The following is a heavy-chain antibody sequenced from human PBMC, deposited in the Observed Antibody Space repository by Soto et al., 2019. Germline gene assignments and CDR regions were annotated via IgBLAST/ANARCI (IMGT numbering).Heavy chain of an antibody. Sequence: PSETLSLTCTVSGGSISSYYWSWIRQPPGKGLEWIGYIYYSGSTYYNPSLKSRVTISVDTSKNQFSLKLSSVTAADTAVYYCASSNIAAAGFYYYGMDVWGRGTTVTVS. CDR3: ASSNIAAAGFYYYGMDV. D-gene: IGHD6-13*01. V-gene: IGHV4-59*01. CDR1: GGSISSYY. CDR2: IYYSGST. J-gene: IGHJ6*02.